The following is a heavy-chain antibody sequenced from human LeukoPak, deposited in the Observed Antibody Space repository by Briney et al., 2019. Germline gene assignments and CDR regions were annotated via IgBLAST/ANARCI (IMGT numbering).Heavy chain of an antibody. V-gene: IGHV3-53*01. CDR2: IYSGGST. J-gene: IGHJ4*02. CDR1: GFTVNNNY. Sequence: GSLRLSCAASGFTVNNNYMSWVRQAPGKGLEWVSVIYSGGSTYYADSVKGRFTICRDNSKNTLYLQMNSLRAEDTAVYYCARDLNYYFDYWGQGTLVTVSS. CDR3: ARDLNYYFDY. D-gene: IGHD1-1*01.